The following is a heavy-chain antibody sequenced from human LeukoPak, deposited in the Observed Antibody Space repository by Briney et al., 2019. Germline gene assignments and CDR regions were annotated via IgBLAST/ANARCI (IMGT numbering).Heavy chain of an antibody. CDR3: TTGYRGPLCTNGVCYSGPRGTQRYYMDV. CDR1: GFTLSTYA. V-gene: IGHV3-23*01. CDR2: TSSSDAGT. D-gene: IGHD2-8*01. J-gene: IGHJ6*03. Sequence: GGSLRLSCAASGFTLSTYAMSWVRQTPGKGLEWVAATSSSDAGTYHADSVRGRFTISRDDSKNTLYLQMNSLKTEDTAVYYCTTGYRGPLCTNGVCYSGPRGTQRYYMDVWGKGTTVTVSS.